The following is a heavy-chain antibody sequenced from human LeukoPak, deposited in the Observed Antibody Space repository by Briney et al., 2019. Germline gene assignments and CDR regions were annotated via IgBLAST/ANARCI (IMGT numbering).Heavy chain of an antibody. J-gene: IGHJ4*02. CDR2: ISYDGSNK. CDR3: ARDRDSSGWYEGFDY. Sequence: PGGSLRLSCAASGFTFSSSAMHWVRQAPDKGLGWVAVISYDGSNKYYADSVKGRFTISRDNSKNTLYLQMNSLRAVDTAVYYCARDRDSSGWYEGFDYWGQGTLVTVSS. V-gene: IGHV3-30-3*01. CDR1: GFTFSSSA. D-gene: IGHD6-19*01.